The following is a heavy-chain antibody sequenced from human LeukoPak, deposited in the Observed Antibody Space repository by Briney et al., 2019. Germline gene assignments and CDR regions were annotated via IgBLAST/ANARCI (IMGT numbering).Heavy chain of an antibody. J-gene: IGHJ4*02. CDR2: INPNSGGT. CDR1: GYTFTGYY. Sequence: ASVKVSCKASGYTFTGYYMHWVRQAPGQGLEWMGWINPNSGGTNYAQKFQGRVTMTRDTSISTAYMELSRLRSDDTAVYYCARDERAAAAGTTGYFDYWGQGTLVTVSS. D-gene: IGHD6-13*01. CDR3: ARDERAAAAGTTGYFDY. V-gene: IGHV1-2*02.